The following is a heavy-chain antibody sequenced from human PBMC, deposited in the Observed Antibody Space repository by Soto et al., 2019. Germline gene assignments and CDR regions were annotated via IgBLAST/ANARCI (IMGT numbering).Heavy chain of an antibody. CDR3: ARDYDFWSGSHRYGMVV. Sequence: QVQLVQSGAEVKKPGASVKVSCKASGYTFTSYGISWVRQAPGQGLEWMGWISADNGNTNYAQKLQGRVTMTTDTSTSTAYMELRGLRSDDTAVYYCARDYDFWSGSHRYGMVVWGQGTTVTVSS. J-gene: IGHJ6*02. CDR1: GYTFTSYG. D-gene: IGHD3-3*01. V-gene: IGHV1-18*04. CDR2: ISADNGNT.